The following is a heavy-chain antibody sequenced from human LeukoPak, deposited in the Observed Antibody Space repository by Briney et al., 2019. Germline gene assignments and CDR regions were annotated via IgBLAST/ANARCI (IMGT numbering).Heavy chain of an antibody. J-gene: IGHJ4*02. D-gene: IGHD6-19*01. V-gene: IGHV3-21*01. CDR1: GFTFSSYS. Sequence: GGSLRLSCAASGFTFSSYSMNWVRQAPGKGLEWVSSISSSSSYIYYADSVKGRFTISRDNAKNSLYLQMNSLRAEDTAVYYCARARGIAVAGTYALGFDYWGRGTLVTVSS. CDR3: ARARGIAVAGTYALGFDY. CDR2: ISSSSSYI.